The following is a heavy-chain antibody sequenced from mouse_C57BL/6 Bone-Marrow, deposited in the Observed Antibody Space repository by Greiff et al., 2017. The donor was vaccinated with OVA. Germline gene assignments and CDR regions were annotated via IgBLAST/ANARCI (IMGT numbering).Heavy chain of an antibody. V-gene: IGHV14-1*01. CDR1: GFNITDYY. CDR3: TTYYYGSSYGDY. D-gene: IGHD1-1*01. Sequence: VHVKQSGAELVRPGASVKLSCTASGFNITDYYMHWVKQRPEQGLEWIGRIDPEDGDTEYAPKFQGKATMTADTSSNTAYLQLSSLTSEDTAVYYCTTYYYGSSYGDYWGQGTTLTVSS. J-gene: IGHJ2*01. CDR2: IDPEDGDT.